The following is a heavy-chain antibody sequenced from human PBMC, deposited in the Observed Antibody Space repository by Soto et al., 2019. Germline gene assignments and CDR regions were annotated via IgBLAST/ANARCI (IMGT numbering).Heavy chain of an antibody. Sequence: EVQLVESGGDLVQPGRSLRLSCAASGFTFDDYAMHWVRQAPGKGLEWVSTITWNSGSIAYADSVKGRFTISRDNAKNSLYLQMNSLRAEDTALYYCVRDRGNFDWPPLGYFDFWGQGILVTVSS. CDR1: GFTFDDYA. CDR2: ITWNSGSI. CDR3: VRDRGNFDWPPLGYFDF. J-gene: IGHJ4*02. D-gene: IGHD3-9*01. V-gene: IGHV3-9*01.